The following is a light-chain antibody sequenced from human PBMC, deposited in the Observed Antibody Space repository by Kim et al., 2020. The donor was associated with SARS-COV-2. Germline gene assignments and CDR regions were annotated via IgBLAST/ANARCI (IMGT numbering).Light chain of an antibody. CDR1: NIGSKS. V-gene: IGLV3-21*04. CDR2: HDS. CDR3: QVWDSRSDHYV. J-gene: IGLJ1*01. Sequence: YELTQPPSVSVAPGEAATMTCEGNNIGSKSVHWYQQKPGQAPLLVMYHDSDRPSGIPERFSGSSSENTATLTISRVEAGDEADYYCQVWDSRSDHYVFGTGTKVTVL.